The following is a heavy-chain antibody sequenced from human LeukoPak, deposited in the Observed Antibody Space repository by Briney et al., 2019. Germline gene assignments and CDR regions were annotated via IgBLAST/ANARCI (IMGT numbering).Heavy chain of an antibody. CDR2: ISYSSSAI. V-gene: IGHV3-48*02. Sequence: GGSLRLSCVASGFTFSSYAMSWVRQAPGKGLEWVSYISYSSSAIYYADSVKGRFTISRDNAKNSLYLRMNSLRDEDTAVYYCARDSYGSSGYYYVSDYWGQGTLVTVSS. J-gene: IGHJ4*02. CDR1: GFTFSSYA. D-gene: IGHD3-22*01. CDR3: ARDSYGSSGYYYVSDY.